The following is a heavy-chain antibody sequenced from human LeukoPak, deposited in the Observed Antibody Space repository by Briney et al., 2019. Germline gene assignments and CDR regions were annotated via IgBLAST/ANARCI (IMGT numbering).Heavy chain of an antibody. CDR3: ARARGIAVAATPDY. V-gene: IGHV1-2*02. Sequence: ASVKVSCKASGYTFTSYGISWVRQAPGQGLEWMGWINPNSGGTNYAQKFEGRVTMTRDTPISTAYMELSRLRSDDTAVYYCARARGIAVAATPDYWGQGTLVTVSS. J-gene: IGHJ4*02. CDR2: INPNSGGT. D-gene: IGHD6-19*01. CDR1: GYTFTSYG.